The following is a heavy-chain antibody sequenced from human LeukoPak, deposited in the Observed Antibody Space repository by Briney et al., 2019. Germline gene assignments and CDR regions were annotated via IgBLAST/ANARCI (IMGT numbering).Heavy chain of an antibody. CDR1: GYTFTGYY. D-gene: IGHD3-16*02. V-gene: IGHV1-2*06. J-gene: IGHJ3*02. CDR3: RQTRLSLSDAFDI. CDR2: INPNSGGT. Sequence: GASVKVSCKASGYTFTGYYMHWVRQAPGQGLEWMGRINPNSGGTNYARKFQGRVTMTRDTSISTAYMELSRLRSDDTAVYYCRQTRLSLSDAFDIWGQGTMVTASS.